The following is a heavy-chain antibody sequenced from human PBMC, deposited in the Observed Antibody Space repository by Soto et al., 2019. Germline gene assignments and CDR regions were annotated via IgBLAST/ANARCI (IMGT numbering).Heavy chain of an antibody. J-gene: IGHJ4*01. V-gene: IGHV3-21*06. CDR2: ISISSSDR. Sequence: GGSLRLSCAASGFTLRTYTMNWVRQAPGKGLEWVSSISISSSDRYYADSVRGRFTISRDNTKNALYLQMNSLRADDTAVYFCVRGMNPLFGGQGTLVTVSS. CDR1: GFTLRTYT. CDR3: VRGMNPLF.